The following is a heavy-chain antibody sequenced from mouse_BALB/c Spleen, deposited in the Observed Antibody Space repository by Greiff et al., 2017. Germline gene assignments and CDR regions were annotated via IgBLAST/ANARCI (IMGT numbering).Heavy chain of an antibody. CDR3: ASVRSYYYDY. CDR1: GFTFSSYT. CDR2: ISSGGGNT. V-gene: IGHV5-9*03. Sequence: EVKLMESGGGLVKPGGSLKLSCAASGFTFSSYTMSWVRQTPEKRLEWVATISSGGGNTYYPDSVKGRFTISRDNAKNNLYLQMSSLMSEDTALYYSASVRSYYYDYWGRGTTLTVSA. D-gene: IGHD1-1*01. J-gene: IGHJ2*01.